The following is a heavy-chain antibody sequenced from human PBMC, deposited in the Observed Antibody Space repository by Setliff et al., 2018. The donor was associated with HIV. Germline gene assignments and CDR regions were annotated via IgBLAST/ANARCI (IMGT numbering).Heavy chain of an antibody. D-gene: IGHD2-2*01. CDR1: GFSLSSSGEG. Sequence: SGPTLVNPTQTLTLTCSFSGFSLSSSGEGVGWIRQPPGKALERLTLIYWDDDKRYSPSLRSRLTITKDTSKNQVVLTMTNMDPVDTATYYCAHSYCSSTSCYPHYYYYMDVWGKGTTVTVSS. V-gene: IGHV2-5*02. CDR3: AHSYCSSTSCYPHYYYYMDV. CDR2: IYWDDDK. J-gene: IGHJ6*03.